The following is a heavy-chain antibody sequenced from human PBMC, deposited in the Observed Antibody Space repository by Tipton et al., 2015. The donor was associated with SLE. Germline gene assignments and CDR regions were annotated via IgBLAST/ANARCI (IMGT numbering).Heavy chain of an antibody. D-gene: IGHD2-21*02. V-gene: IGHV4-59*11. CDR2: MYNNERT. CDR1: GVSIRSHY. CDR3: ATSNSFGGDSLY. Sequence: LRLSCPVSGVSIRSHYWSWIRQSPGKGLEWIGYMYNNERTTYNLSLESRVTMSVDTSKNQFSLKVTSVTAADTAVYYCATSNSFGGDSLYWGQGTLVTVSS. J-gene: IGHJ4*02.